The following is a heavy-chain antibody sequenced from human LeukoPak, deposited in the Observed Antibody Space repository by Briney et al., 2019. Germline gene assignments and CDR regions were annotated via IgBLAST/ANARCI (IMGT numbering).Heavy chain of an antibody. CDR2: TRGQTYRGTK. V-gene: IGHV3-49*03. J-gene: IGHJ4*02. Sequence: GRSLRLSCTTSGFVFHDYTVSWFRQPPGKGLEWVGFTRGQTYRGTKEYAAPVKGRFTISRDDSKSVAYLQMSSLTTEDTAVYFCSRDRSQFHDFWSGQPHPAFDSWGQGTLVTVSS. CDR3: SRDRSQFHDFWSGQPHPAFDS. CDR1: GFVFHDYT. D-gene: IGHD3-3*01.